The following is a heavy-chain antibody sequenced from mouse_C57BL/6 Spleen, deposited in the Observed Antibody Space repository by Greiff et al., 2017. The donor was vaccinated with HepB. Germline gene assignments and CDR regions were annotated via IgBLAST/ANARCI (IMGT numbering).Heavy chain of an antibody. Sequence: QVQLKQPGAELVKPGASVKMSCKASGYTFTSYWITWVKQRPGQGLEWIGDIYPGSGSTNYNEKFKSKATLTVDTSSSTAYMQLSSLTSEDSAVYYCARGYGNYFAWFAYWGQGTLVTVSA. CDR1: GYTFTSYW. V-gene: IGHV1-55*01. J-gene: IGHJ3*01. CDR3: ARGYGNYFAWFAY. CDR2: IYPGSGST. D-gene: IGHD2-1*01.